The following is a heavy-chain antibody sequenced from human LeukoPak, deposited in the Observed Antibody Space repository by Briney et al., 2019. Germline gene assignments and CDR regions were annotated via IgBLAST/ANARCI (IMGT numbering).Heavy chain of an antibody. CDR1: GFTFSSYA. J-gene: IGHJ4*02. Sequence: PGRSLRLSCAASGFTFSSYAMRWVRQAPGKGLEWVAVISYDGSNKYYADSVKGRFTISRDNSKNTLYLQMNSLRAEDTAVYYCAKDTGSGWYYFDYWGQGTLVTVSS. V-gene: IGHV3-30*04. CDR3: AKDTGSGWYYFDY. D-gene: IGHD6-19*01. CDR2: ISYDGSNK.